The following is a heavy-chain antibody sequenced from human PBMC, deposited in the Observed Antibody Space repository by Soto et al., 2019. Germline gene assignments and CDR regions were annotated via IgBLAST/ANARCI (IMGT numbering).Heavy chain of an antibody. Sequence: ASVKVSCKTSGYTFTSYDINWVRQATGQGLEYLGWMNPNSGNTGYVQKFQGRVTMTWDSSITTAYMELNSLESEDTAVYYCSRDDSDWFFNWGRGTLVTVSS. CDR3: SRDDSDWFFN. CDR2: MNPNSGNT. D-gene: IGHD3-9*01. V-gene: IGHV1-8*01. CDR1: GYTFTSYD. J-gene: IGHJ4*02.